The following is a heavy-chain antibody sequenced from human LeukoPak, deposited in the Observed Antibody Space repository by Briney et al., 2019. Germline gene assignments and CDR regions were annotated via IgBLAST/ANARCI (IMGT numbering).Heavy chain of an antibody. CDR1: GFTFSSYG. CDR2: ISYDGSNK. J-gene: IGHJ4*02. V-gene: IGHV3-30*03. D-gene: IGHD5-12*01. CDR3: ARDSDIVATSFDY. Sequence: GGSLRLSCAASGFTFSSYGMHWVRQAPGKGLEWVAVISYDGSNKYYADSVKGRFTISRDNSKNTLYLQMNSLRAEDTAVYYCARDSDIVATSFDYWGQGTLVTVSS.